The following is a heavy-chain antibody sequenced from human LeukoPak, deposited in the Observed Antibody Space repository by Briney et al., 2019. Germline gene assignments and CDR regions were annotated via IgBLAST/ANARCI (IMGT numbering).Heavy chain of an antibody. CDR3: MSSFSWELLPFDY. V-gene: IGHV3-30*02. D-gene: IGHD1-26*01. CDR2: IRYDGSNK. Sequence: GGSLRLSCAASGFTFSSYGMHWVRQAPGKGLEWVAFIRYDGSNKYYADSVKGRFTISRDNSKNTLYLQMNSLRAEDTAVYYCMSSFSWELLPFDYWGQGTLVTVSS. CDR1: GFTFSSYG. J-gene: IGHJ4*02.